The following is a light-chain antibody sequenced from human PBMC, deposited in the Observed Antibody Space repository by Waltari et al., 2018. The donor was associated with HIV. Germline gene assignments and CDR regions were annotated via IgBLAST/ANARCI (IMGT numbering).Light chain of an antibody. CDR1: SSNIGNNA. J-gene: IGLJ2*01. CDR2: YDD. V-gene: IGLV1-36*01. Sequence: QSVLTQPPSVSGAPRQRVTISCSGISSNIGNNAVNWYQQLPGKAPKLLVYYDDLLPSGVSDRFSGSRSGISASLAISGLQSEDEADYYCAAWDDSLNGVVFGGGTKLTVL. CDR3: AAWDDSLNGVV.